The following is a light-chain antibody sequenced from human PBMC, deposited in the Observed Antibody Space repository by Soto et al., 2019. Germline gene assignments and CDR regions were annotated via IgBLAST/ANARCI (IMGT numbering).Light chain of an antibody. CDR2: AVN. J-gene: IGLJ1*01. Sequence: QSALTQPPSASGSPGQSVTISCTGTSSDVGAYNYVSWYQQEPGKAPKLMIYAVNKRPSGVPDRFSGSKSGNTASLTVSGLRAADEADYYCAAWDDSLNDYVFGTGTKVTVL. V-gene: IGLV2-8*01. CDR3: AAWDDSLNDYV. CDR1: SSDVGAYNY.